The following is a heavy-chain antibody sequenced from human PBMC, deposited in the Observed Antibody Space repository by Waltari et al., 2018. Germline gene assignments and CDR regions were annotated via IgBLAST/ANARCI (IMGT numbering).Heavy chain of an antibody. CDR3: ATSGWYCFDY. CDR2: IKQDGSEK. CDR1: GFTLSSFW. D-gene: IGHD6-19*01. Sequence: EMQLVESGGGLVQPGGSLRLSCAASGFTLSSFWMNWVRQTPGKGLEWVACIKQDGSEKYYADSVKGRFTISRDNAKNSLYLQMNSLRAEDTAVYYCATSGWYCFDYWGQGTLVTVSS. V-gene: IGHV3-7*01. J-gene: IGHJ4*02.